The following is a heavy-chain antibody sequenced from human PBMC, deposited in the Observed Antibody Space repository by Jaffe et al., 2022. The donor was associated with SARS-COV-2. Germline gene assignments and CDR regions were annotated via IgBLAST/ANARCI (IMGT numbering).Heavy chain of an antibody. CDR2: INWNSDRI. CDR3: ARGRGSGIAAADDY. D-gene: IGHD6-13*01. J-gene: IGHJ4*02. CDR1: GFTFDDYA. Sequence: EVQLVESGGGLVQPGRSLRLSCAASGFTFDDYAMHWVRQAPGKGLEWVSGINWNSDRIGYADSVKGRFTISRDNAKNSLYLQMNSLRAEDTALYYCARGRGSGIAAADDYWGQGTLVTVSS. V-gene: IGHV3-9*01.